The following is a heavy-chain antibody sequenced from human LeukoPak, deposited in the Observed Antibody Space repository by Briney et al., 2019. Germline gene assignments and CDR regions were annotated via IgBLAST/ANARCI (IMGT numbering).Heavy chain of an antibody. J-gene: IGHJ5*02. CDR1: GYTFTSYY. CDR2: INPSGGST. D-gene: IGHD6-19*01. Sequence: ASVKVSCTASGYTFTSYYMHWVRQAPGQGLEWMGIINPSGGSTSYAQKFQGRVTMTRDTSTSTVYMELSSLRSEDTAVYYCARDQGDSSGWYRGWFDPWGQGTLVTVSS. V-gene: IGHV1-46*01. CDR3: ARDQGDSSGWYRGWFDP.